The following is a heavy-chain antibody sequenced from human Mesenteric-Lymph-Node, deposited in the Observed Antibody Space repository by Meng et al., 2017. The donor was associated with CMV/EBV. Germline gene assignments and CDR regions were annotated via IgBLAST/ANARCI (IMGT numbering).Heavy chain of an antibody. Sequence: FTFSSYSMNWVRQAPGKGLEWVSSISSSSSYIYYADSVKGRFTISRDNAKNSLYLQMNSLRAEDTAVYYCAREPDYGGNSAWGVFDYWGQGTLVTVSS. CDR2: ISSSSSYI. D-gene: IGHD4-23*01. CDR3: AREPDYGGNSAWGVFDY. J-gene: IGHJ4*02. CDR1: FTFSSYS. V-gene: IGHV3-21*01.